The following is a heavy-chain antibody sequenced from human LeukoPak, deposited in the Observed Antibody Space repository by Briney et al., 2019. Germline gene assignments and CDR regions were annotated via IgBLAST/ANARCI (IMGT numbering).Heavy chain of an antibody. D-gene: IGHD3-10*01. CDR2: IYYTGSI. CDR1: GASISTGGYY. Sequence: SEALSLTCTISGASISTGGYYWTWIRQPPGEGLEWIGYIYYTGSIDYNASLKSRLTISLETSKNRFSLKLNSVTAADTAVYYCARDHSYYFGSQTSTLDVWGQGTAVTVSS. V-gene: IGHV4-31*03. CDR3: ARDHSYYFGSQTSTLDV. J-gene: IGHJ6*02.